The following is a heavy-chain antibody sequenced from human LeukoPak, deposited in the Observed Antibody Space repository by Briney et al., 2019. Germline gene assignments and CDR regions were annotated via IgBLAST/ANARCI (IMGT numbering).Heavy chain of an antibody. J-gene: IGHJ4*02. Sequence: ASVKVSCKASGYTFTRYGISWVRQAPGQGLEWMGWIRGDNGNTNYAQNFQGRVTMTTDTPSSTAYMEVRSLRSDDTAVYYCAGVDMLTGYYFFDYWGQGTLVTVSS. D-gene: IGHD3-9*01. CDR1: GYTFTRYG. CDR2: IRGDNGNT. CDR3: AGVDMLTGYYFFDY. V-gene: IGHV1-18*01.